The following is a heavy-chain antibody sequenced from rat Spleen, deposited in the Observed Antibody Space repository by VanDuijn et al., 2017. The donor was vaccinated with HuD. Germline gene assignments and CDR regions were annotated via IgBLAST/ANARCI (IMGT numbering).Heavy chain of an antibody. V-gene: IGHV5-22*01. CDR3: ARLPGGY. D-gene: IGHD5-1*01. CDR2: ISYEGSST. CDR1: GFTFSDYY. J-gene: IGHJ2*01. Sequence: EVQLVESGGGLVQPGRSMKLSCAASGFTFSDYYMAWVRQAPKKGLEWVASISYEGSSTYYGDSVKGRFTISRDNAKSTLYLQMNSLRSEDTATYYCARLPGGYWGQGVMVTVSS.